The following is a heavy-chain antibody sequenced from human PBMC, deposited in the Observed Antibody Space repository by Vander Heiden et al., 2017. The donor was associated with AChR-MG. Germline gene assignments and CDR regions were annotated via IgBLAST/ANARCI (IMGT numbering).Heavy chain of an antibody. J-gene: IGHJ4*02. Sequence: QVKLQESGPGLVKPSETLSLTCTVSDDSIGSSTYYWGWNRQPPGKGLEWIGNVYYGGNTYYKPSLKNRVSISLDTSKNQVSLKLSSLTAADTAVYFCSRWAVTDSVSIWGQGTLVTVSS. D-gene: IGHD1-26*01. CDR3: SRWAVTDSVSI. CDR1: DDSIGSSTYY. CDR2: VYYGGNT. V-gene: IGHV4-39*01.